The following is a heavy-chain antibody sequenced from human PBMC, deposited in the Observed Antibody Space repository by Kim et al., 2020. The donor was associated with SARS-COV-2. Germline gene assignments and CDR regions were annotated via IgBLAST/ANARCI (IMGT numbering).Heavy chain of an antibody. CDR3: ARVGQAAGRGWS. CDR1: GYMFTSYA. V-gene: IGHV7-4-1*02. CDR2: INTNTGDP. Sequence: ASVKVSCKTSGYMFTSYAINWVRQAPGQGLEWMGWINTNTGDPVYAQGFTGRLVFSLDTSVTTAYLQITSLKAEDTAVYYCARVGQAAGRGWSWGQGTLVTVSS. J-gene: IGHJ4*02. D-gene: IGHD6-13*01.